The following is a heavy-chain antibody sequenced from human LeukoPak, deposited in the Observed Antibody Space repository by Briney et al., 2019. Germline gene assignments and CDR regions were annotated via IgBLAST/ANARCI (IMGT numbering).Heavy chain of an antibody. D-gene: IGHD4-11*01. CDR3: GKDLNYGLDY. CDR1: GFIFSTYA. J-gene: IGHJ4*02. CDR2: LSGSGDKT. V-gene: IGHV3-23*01. Sequence: PGGSLRLSCAASGFIFSTYAMSWVRQAPAKGLEWVSALSGSGDKTFYADSVKGRFTISRDNSKNTLYLQMNSLRAEDTAVYYCGKDLNYGLDYWGQGTLVTVSS.